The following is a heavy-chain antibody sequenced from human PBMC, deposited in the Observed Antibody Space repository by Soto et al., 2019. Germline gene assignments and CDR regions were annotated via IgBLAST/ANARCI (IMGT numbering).Heavy chain of an antibody. CDR3: ALALRPTTGLDS. V-gene: IGHV4-31*02. J-gene: IGHJ4*02. CDR2: TFNSGTT. Sequence: QVQLQESGPGLVKPSQTLSLTCSVSGASTVSHYHWTWIRQPPGKGLEWMGYTFNSGTTFYNPSLTSRLSISMDTSGNHFSLELRSVTAADTAVYYCALALRPTTGLDSWGQGTLVTVSS. D-gene: IGHD3-3*02. CDR1: GASTVSHYH.